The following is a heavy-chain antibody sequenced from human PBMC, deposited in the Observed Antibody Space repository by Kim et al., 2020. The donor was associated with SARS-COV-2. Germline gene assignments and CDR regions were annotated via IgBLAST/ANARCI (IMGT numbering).Heavy chain of an antibody. J-gene: IGHJ4*02. CDR2: IYYSGST. D-gene: IGHD2-2*01. CDR3: ARSEGRASWHQFDY. V-gene: IGHV4-59*01. Sequence: SETLSLTCSVSSDSISSYYCSWIRQLPGKGLEWLGYIYYSGSTDYNPSLNTRVTISWDTSKNQFSLDLNSVTDADTAVYYCARSEGRASWHQFDYWGPG. CDR1: SDSISSYY.